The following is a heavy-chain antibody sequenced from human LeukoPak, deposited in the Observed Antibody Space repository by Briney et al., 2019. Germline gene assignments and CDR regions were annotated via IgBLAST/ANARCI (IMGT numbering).Heavy chain of an antibody. V-gene: IGHV3-53*01. CDR3: ATKGYSSGFDGMDV. D-gene: IGHD6-19*01. CDR2: IYSGGST. Sequence: GGSLRLSCAASGFTVSSNYMSWVRQAPGKGLEWVSVIYSGGSTYYADSVKGRFTISRDNSKNTLYLQMNSLRAEDTAVYYCATKGYSSGFDGMDVWGQGTTVTVSS. CDR1: GFTVSSNY. J-gene: IGHJ6*02.